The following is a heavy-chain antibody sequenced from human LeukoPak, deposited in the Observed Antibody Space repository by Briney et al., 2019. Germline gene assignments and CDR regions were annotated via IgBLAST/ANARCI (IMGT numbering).Heavy chain of an antibody. J-gene: IGHJ4*02. CDR2: IGNNGGGI. CDR3: AIDPNWGTHS. D-gene: IGHD7-27*01. CDR1: GFTFSTYT. V-gene: IGHV3-23*01. Sequence: GGSLRLSCAASGFTFSTYTMYWVRHPPGKRLEWVSIIGNNGGGIHYADSVKGRFTISRDNFKNALYLQMDSLRVEDTAVYYCAIDPNWGTHSWGQGVLVTVSS.